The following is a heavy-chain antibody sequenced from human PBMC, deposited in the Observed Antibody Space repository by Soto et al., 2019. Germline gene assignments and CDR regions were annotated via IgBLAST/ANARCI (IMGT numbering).Heavy chain of an antibody. CDR3: VRGVVVVVGSTAENFDY. D-gene: IGHD2-15*01. V-gene: IGHV3-48*02. CDR1: GFTFTKYS. CDR2: ISYSGETK. J-gene: IGHJ4*02. Sequence: PGGSLRLSCVPSGFTFTKYSMNWVRQAPGKGLEWVSYISYSGETKYYADSLKGRYAISRDDAKNSVYLQMNSLRDEDTAFYYCVRGVVVVVGSTAENFDYWGQGTLVTVSS.